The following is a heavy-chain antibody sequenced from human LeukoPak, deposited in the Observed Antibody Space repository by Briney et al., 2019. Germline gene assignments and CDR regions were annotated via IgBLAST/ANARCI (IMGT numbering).Heavy chain of an antibody. CDR1: GFTFPNYA. CDR2: ISSGSGYI. D-gene: IGHD5-12*01. J-gene: IGHJ4*02. V-gene: IGHV3-21*01. CDR3: ARELYSGYGRFDY. Sequence: GGSLRLSCAASGFTFPNYALSWVRQAPGKGLEWVSSISSGSGYIYYADSVKGRFTISRDNAKNSLYLQMNSLRAEDTAVYYCARELYSGYGRFDYWGQGTLVTVSS.